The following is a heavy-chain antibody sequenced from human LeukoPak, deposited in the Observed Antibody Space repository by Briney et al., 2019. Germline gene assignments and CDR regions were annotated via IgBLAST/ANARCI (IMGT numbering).Heavy chain of an antibody. D-gene: IGHD1-26*01. Sequence: SETLSLTCTVSGGSISSYYWSWIRQPAGKGLEWIGRIYTSGNTNYNPSLKSRVTMSVDTSKKQFSLKLSSVTAADTAVYYCVRSGSWHEYFQYWGQGTLVTVSS. V-gene: IGHV4-4*07. CDR1: GGSISSYY. J-gene: IGHJ1*01. CDR3: VRSGSWHEYFQY. CDR2: IYTSGNT.